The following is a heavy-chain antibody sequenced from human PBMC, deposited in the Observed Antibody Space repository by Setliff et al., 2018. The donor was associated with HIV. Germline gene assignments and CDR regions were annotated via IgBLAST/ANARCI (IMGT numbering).Heavy chain of an antibody. Sequence: GESLKISCTGSGYSFTSYWIGWVRQMPGKGLEWMGIIYPGDSDTRYSPSFQGQVTISADKSISTAYLQWTALKASDTAMYYCARHTIDISLLVVQDPGPFDIWGRGTMVTVSS. V-gene: IGHV5-51*01. CDR3: ARHTIDISLLVVQDPGPFDI. J-gene: IGHJ3*02. CDR2: IYPGDSDT. CDR1: GYSFTSYW. D-gene: IGHD3-10*01.